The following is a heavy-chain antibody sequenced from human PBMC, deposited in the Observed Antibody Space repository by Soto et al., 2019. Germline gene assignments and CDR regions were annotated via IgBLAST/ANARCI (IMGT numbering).Heavy chain of an antibody. D-gene: IGHD2-15*01. CDR1: GYSISSGYY. CDR3: ARAEEGWPQG. V-gene: IGHV4-38-2*01. CDR2: IYHSGST. J-gene: IGHJ4*02. Sequence: SETLSLTCAVSGYSISSGYYWGWLRQPPVKGLEWIGSIYHSGSTYYNPSLKSRVTMSVDTSKNQVSLKLSSVTAADTAVYYCARAEEGWPQGWGQGTLVTVSS.